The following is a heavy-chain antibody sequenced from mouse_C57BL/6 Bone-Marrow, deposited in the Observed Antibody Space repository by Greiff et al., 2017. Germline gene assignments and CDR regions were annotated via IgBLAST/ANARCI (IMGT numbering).Heavy chain of an antibody. CDR2: ISSGGSYT. V-gene: IGHV5-6*01. CDR1: GFTFSSYG. J-gene: IGHJ1*03. Sequence: EVMLVESGGDLVKPGGSLKLSCAASGFTFSSYGMSWVRQTPDKRLEWVATISSGGSYTYYPDSVKGRFPISRDNAKNTLYLQMSSLKSEDTAMYYCARHDSSGYDWYFDVWGTGTTVTVSS. D-gene: IGHD3-2*02. CDR3: ARHDSSGYDWYFDV.